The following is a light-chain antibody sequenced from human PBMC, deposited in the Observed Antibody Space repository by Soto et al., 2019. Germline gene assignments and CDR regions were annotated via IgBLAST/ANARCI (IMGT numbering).Light chain of an antibody. CDR3: HQYAYWPEQ. Sequence: EIAMTQCPATLSVSPGERATLSCRASQSVSSSYLAWYQQKPGQAPRLLIYGASSRATGIPDRFSGSGSGTNFTIAISRMQYNYFAVYFCHQYAYWPEQFGQGTTGDSK. CDR2: GAS. CDR1: QSVSSSY. J-gene: IGKJ1*01. V-gene: IGKV3D-15*01.